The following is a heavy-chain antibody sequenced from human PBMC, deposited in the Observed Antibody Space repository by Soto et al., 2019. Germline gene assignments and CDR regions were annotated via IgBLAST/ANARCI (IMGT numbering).Heavy chain of an antibody. CDR2: INSDGSST. J-gene: IGHJ3*02. CDR1: GFTFSSYW. Sequence: GGSLRLSCAASGFTFSSYWMHWVRQAPGKGLVWVSRINSDGSSTSYADSVKGRFTISRDNAKNTLYLQMNSLRAEDTAVYYCARDVFYLGPGRELELLAFDIWGQGTMVTVSS. CDR3: ARDVFYLGPGRELELLAFDI. V-gene: IGHV3-74*01. D-gene: IGHD1-7*01.